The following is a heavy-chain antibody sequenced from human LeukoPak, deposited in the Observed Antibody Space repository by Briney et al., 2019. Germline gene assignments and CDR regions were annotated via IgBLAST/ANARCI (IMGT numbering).Heavy chain of an antibody. CDR2: INHSGST. Sequence: GSLRLSCAASGFTFSSYAMSWIRQPPGKGLEWIGEINHSGSTNYNPSLKSRVTISVDTSKNQFSLKLSSVTAADTAVYYCARGPLAIRYFDWFRYGMDVWGQGTTVTVSS. J-gene: IGHJ6*02. V-gene: IGHV4-34*01. D-gene: IGHD3-9*01. CDR3: ARGPLAIRYFDWFRYGMDV. CDR1: GFTFSSYA.